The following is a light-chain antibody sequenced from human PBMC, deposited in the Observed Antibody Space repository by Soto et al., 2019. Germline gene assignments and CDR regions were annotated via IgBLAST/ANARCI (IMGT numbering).Light chain of an antibody. J-gene: IGKJ2*01. CDR3: QQYNRLPYT. CDR1: QSISDW. CDR2: KAS. V-gene: IGKV1-5*03. Sequence: DIQMTQSPSTLSASVGDRVTITCRASQSISDWLAWYQQRSGKAPKLLIYKASSLQSGVPPRFSGSGSGTEFTLTISSLQPDDFATYYCQQYNRLPYTFGQGTKLEIK.